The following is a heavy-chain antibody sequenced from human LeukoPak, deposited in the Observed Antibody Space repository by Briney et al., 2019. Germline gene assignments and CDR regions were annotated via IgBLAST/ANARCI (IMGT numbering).Heavy chain of an antibody. D-gene: IGHD3-10*01. V-gene: IGHV3-48*03. Sequence: GGSLGLSCAASGFTLSSYEMNWVRQAPGKGLEWVSYISSSGSTIYYADSVKGRFIISRDNAKNSLYLQMNSLRAEDTAVYYCARDKDMVRGIWNYYFGMDVWGQGTTVTVSS. CDR1: GFTLSSYE. CDR3: ARDKDMVRGIWNYYFGMDV. CDR2: ISSSGSTI. J-gene: IGHJ6*02.